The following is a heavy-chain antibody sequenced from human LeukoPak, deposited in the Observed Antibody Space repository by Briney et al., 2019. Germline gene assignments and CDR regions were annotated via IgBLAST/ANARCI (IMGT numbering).Heavy chain of an antibody. J-gene: IGHJ5*02. D-gene: IGHD2-8*01. CDR1: GGSITSSSFY. V-gene: IGHV4-39*01. Sequence: KTSETLPLTCSVSGGSITSSSFYWGWIRQPPGKGLEWIGTIYYSGNTYYNPSLKSRVTISVDTSKNQFSLKLNSVTAADTAVYYCAKNNNALGDVNWFDPWGQGTLVTVSS. CDR3: AKNNNALGDVNWFDP. CDR2: IYYSGNT.